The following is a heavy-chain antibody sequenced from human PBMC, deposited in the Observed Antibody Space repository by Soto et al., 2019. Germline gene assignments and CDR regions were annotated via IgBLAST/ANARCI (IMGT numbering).Heavy chain of an antibody. D-gene: IGHD3-10*01. J-gene: IGHJ6*04. CDR1: GFAVRHNY. Sequence: EAQLVESGGGLVQPGGSLRLSCTASGFAVRHNYMTWVRQAPGKGLEWVSLICGGDTAYADSVKGRFTISRHTSQNTLYLQMNSLRGEDTAVYYCARKTDSIPSGGDVWGKGTAVTVSS. CDR2: ICGGDT. CDR3: ARKTDSIPSGGDV. V-gene: IGHV3-53*04.